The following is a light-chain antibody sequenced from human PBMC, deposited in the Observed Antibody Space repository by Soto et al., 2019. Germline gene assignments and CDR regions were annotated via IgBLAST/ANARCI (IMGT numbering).Light chain of an antibody. CDR3: QQRNNWPPT. J-gene: IGKJ4*01. V-gene: IGKV3D-20*02. Sequence: EIVLTHSPGTLSLSPWEIATLSCRASQSVSSSYLAWYQQKPGQAPRLLIYGASTRAPGFPARFSGSGSGTDFTLTISSLEPEDFALYFCQQRNNWPPTFGGGTKVE. CDR2: GAS. CDR1: QSVSSSY.